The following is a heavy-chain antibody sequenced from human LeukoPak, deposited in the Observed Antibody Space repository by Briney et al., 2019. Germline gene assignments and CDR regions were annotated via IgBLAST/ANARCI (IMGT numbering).Heavy chain of an antibody. CDR1: GGSISSGSYY. J-gene: IGHJ5*02. V-gene: IGHV4-61*02. D-gene: IGHD4-23*01. CDR3: AREDYGGPRKSGP. Sequence: SETLSLTCTVSGGSISSGSYYWSWIRQPAGKGLEWIGRIYTSGSTNYNPSLKSRVTISVDTSKNQFSLKLSSVTAADTAVYYCAREDYGGPRKSGPGGQGTLVTVSS. CDR2: IYTSGST.